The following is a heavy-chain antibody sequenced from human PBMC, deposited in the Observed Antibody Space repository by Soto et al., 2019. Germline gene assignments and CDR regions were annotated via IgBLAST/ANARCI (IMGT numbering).Heavy chain of an antibody. D-gene: IGHD4-4*01. CDR1: GYTFTEYC. Sequence: GEALKISWKGSGYTFTEYCIDWVRQLPGKGVEGVWRIYPGDSDTIYTPSLEGHLPITSDKSTSTAYLQWQTLKASDTTMSYCATHISNFRYYQYAMDVWGQGTPVTVSS. J-gene: IGHJ6*02. CDR2: IYPGDSDT. CDR3: ATHISNFRYYQYAMDV. V-gene: IGHV5-51*01.